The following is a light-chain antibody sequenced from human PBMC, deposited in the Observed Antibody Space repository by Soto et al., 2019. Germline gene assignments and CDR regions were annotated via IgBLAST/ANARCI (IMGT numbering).Light chain of an antibody. CDR1: QSVRSSY. V-gene: IGKV3-20*01. CDR2: GAS. Sequence: EIVLTQSPGTLSLTPGERATLSCRASQSVRSSYLAWYQQKPGQAPRLLIYGASTRATGLPDRFSGSWSGTDFTLTISRLEPEDFAVYYCQQYGSSPQTFGQGTKVDIK. CDR3: QQYGSSPQT. J-gene: IGKJ1*01.